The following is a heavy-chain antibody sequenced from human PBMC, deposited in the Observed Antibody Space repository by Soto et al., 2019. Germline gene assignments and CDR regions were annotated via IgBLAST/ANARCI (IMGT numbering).Heavy chain of an antibody. J-gene: IGHJ3*02. CDR3: ARDAPIGGYTTSAFDI. CDR1: GFTFSSYG. CDR2: IWYDGSNK. Sequence: QVQLVESGGGVVRPGRSLRLSCAASGFTFSSYGMHWVRQAPGKGLEWVAVIWYDGSNKYYADSVKGRFTISRDNSKNTRYLQRNSLRAEDTAVYYCARDAPIGGYTTSAFDIWGQGKMVTVSS. V-gene: IGHV3-33*01. D-gene: IGHD3-22*01.